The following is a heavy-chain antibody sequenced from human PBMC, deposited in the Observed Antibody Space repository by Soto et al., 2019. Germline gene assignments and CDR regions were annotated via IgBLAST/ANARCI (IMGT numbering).Heavy chain of an antibody. CDR2: IKHDGSEK. D-gene: IGHD1-1*01. CDR1: GFTFSSNW. CDR3: AKDLGWNTFDY. Sequence: EVQLVESGGALVQPGGSLRLFCAASGFTFSSNWMSWVRQAPGKGPEWVANIKHDGSEKYYVDSVKGRFTISRDNARNPLYLQMTSLRVEDTAVYYCAKDLGWNTFDYWGHGTLVTVSS. J-gene: IGHJ4*01. V-gene: IGHV3-7*01.